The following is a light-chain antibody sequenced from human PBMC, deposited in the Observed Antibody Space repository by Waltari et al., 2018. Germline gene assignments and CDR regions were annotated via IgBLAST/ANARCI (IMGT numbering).Light chain of an antibody. CDR3: SSYAGSNNFDV. CDR1: SSDLGAYNY. Sequence: QSALTQPPSASGSPGQSVPISCTGTSSDLGAYNYVSWYQQHPGKAPKLMIYEVSKRPSGVPDRFSGSKSGNTASLTVSGLQAEDEADYYCSSYAGSNNFDVFGTGTKVTVL. V-gene: IGLV2-8*01. J-gene: IGLJ1*01. CDR2: EVS.